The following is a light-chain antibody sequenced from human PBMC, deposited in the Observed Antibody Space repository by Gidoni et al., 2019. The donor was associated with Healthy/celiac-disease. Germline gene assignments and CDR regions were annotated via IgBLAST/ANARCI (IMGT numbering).Light chain of an antibody. CDR2: KAS. CDR3: QQYNSYTYT. CDR1: QSISSW. V-gene: IGKV1-5*03. Sequence: DIQMTQSPSTLSASVVDRVTITCRASQSISSWLAWYQQKPGKAPKLLIYKASSLESGVPSRFSGSGSGTEFTLTISSLQPDDFATYYCQQYNSYTYTFGQXTKLEIK. J-gene: IGKJ2*01.